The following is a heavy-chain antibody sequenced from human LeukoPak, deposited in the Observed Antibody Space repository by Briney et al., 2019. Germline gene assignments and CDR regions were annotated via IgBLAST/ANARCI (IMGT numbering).Heavy chain of an antibody. J-gene: IGHJ4*02. V-gene: IGHV3-23*01. CDR2: ISGSGGST. D-gene: IGHD2-2*01. Sequence: GGSLRLSCAVSGFTVSGYAMSWVCQAPGKGLEWVSAISGSGGSTYYADSVKGRFTISRDNSKNTLYLQMNSLRAEDTAVYYCAAQRCIGYCSSTSYAEDHWGQETLVTVSS. CDR3: AAQRCIGYCSSTSYAEDH. CDR1: GFTVSGYA.